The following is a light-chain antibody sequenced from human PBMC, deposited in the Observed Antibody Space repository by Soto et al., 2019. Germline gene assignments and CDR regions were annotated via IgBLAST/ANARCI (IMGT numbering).Light chain of an antibody. CDR1: QSVTNNY. V-gene: IGKV3-20*01. J-gene: IGKJ1*01. CDR3: QQYGSAPWT. Sequence: EIVLTQSPGTLSLSPGERATLSCRASQSVTNNYLAWYQQKPGQTPRLLIYNTSSRTTGIPDRFSGGGSGADFTLTISRLEPEDFAVSYCQQYGSAPWTFGQGTKVEVK. CDR2: NTS.